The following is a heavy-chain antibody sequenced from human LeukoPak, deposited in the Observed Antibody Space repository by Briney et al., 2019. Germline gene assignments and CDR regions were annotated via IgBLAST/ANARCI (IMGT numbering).Heavy chain of an antibody. Sequence: GAPVKVSCKASGYTFTSYYMHWVRQAPGQGLEWMGIINPSGGSTSYAQKFQGRVTMTRDTSTSTVYMELSSLRSEDTAVYYCARSELLWFGERGGFDPWGQGTLVTVSS. J-gene: IGHJ5*02. D-gene: IGHD3-10*01. CDR3: ARSELLWFGERGGFDP. V-gene: IGHV1-46*01. CDR1: GYTFTSYY. CDR2: INPSGGST.